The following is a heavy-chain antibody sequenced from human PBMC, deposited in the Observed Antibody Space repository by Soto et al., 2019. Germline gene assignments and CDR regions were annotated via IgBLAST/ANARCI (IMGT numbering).Heavy chain of an antibody. CDR3: ASYDFWSGLGY. CDR1: GGCIRSGGYS. D-gene: IGHD3-3*01. J-gene: IGHJ4*02. Sequence: PSEPLSLTCAVSGGCIRSGGYSWSWIRQPPGKGLEWIGYIYHSESTYYNPSLKSRVTISVDRSRNQFSLKLSSVTAADTAVYYCASYDFWSGLGYWGQGTLVTVSS. CDR2: IYHSEST. V-gene: IGHV4-30-2*01.